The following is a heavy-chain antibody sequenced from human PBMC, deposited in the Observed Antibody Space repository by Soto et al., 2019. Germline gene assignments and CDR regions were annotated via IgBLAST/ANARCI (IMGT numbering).Heavy chain of an antibody. J-gene: IGHJ4*02. CDR1: GYTFGHFY. Sequence: QVQLVQSGAEVKKPGDSVKVSCKASGYTFGHFYITWVRQAPGQGLEWMGAISPHNRNTNYAEKFRGRVTMTTDTSTTTAYMELRSLRSDDTAVYYCARDEGGYDILTGYYKAHHFDQWGQGALATVSS. D-gene: IGHD3-9*01. CDR3: ARDEGGYDILTGYYKAHHFDQ. V-gene: IGHV1-18*01. CDR2: ISPHNRNT.